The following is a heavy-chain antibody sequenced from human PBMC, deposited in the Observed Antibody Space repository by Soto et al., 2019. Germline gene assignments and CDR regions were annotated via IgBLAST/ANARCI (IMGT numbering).Heavy chain of an antibody. Sequence: QVQLVESGAEVKQPGASVKVSCKASGYTFTDLDINWVRQTTEQGLEWMGWMRPNTGHSGLAQKFQGRLTLTRDTSINTGYMELSSLRSEDTAIYYCARGINAGVDYWGQGTPVTVSS. CDR1: GYTFTDLD. D-gene: IGHD3-10*01. J-gene: IGHJ4*02. CDR2: MRPNTGHS. CDR3: ARGINAGVDY. V-gene: IGHV1-8*02.